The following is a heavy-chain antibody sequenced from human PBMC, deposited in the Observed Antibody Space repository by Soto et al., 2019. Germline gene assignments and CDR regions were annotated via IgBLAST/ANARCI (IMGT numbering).Heavy chain of an antibody. CDR2: ISGSGDST. CDR3: ARDVKGRFFGLSNYFAY. CDR1: GFTFSTYA. Sequence: GGSLRLSCAASGFTFSTYAMNWVRQAPGKGLEWVSGISGSGDSTYYADSVKGRFTISRDNSKNTLYLQMNSLRAEDTAVYYCARDVKGRFFGLSNYFAYWGQGTLVTVSS. D-gene: IGHD3-3*01. V-gene: IGHV3-23*01. J-gene: IGHJ4*02.